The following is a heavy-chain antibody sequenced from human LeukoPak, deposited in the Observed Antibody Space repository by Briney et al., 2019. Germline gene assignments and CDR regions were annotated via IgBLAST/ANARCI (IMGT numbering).Heavy chain of an antibody. CDR3: ARGHLRDIAVAVPFDY. CDR2: IYYSGST. V-gene: IGHV4-39*07. Sequence: SETLSLTCTVSGGSISSSSYYWGWIRQPPGKGLEWIGSIYYSGSTNYNPSLKGRVTISVDTSKNQFSLKLSSVTAADTAVYYCARGHLRDIAVAVPFDYWGQGTLVTVSS. D-gene: IGHD6-19*01. CDR1: GGSISSSSYY. J-gene: IGHJ4*02.